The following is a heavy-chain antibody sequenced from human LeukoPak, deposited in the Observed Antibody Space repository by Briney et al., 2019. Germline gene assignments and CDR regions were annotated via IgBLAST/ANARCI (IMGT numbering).Heavy chain of an antibody. V-gene: IGHV3-30*03. CDR2: ISYDGSNK. Sequence: GRSLRLSCAASGFTFSSYGMHWVRQAPGKGLEWVAVISYDGSNKYYADSVKGRFTISRDNSKNTLYLQMNSLRAEDTAVYYCATGGYSYGPGDYWGQGTLVTVSS. D-gene: IGHD5-18*01. CDR3: ATGGYSYGPGDY. J-gene: IGHJ4*02. CDR1: GFTFSSYG.